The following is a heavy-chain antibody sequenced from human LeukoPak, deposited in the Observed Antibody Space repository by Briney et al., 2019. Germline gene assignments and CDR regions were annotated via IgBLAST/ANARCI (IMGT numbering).Heavy chain of an antibody. CDR1: GFTFSSYG. Sequence: GGSLRLSCAASGFTFSSYGMHWVRQAPGKGLEWVAFIRYDGSNKYYADSVKGRFTISRDNAKNSLYLQMNSLRAEDTAVYYCARPYYCSSTSCYWASFDYWGQGTLVTVSS. CDR2: IRYDGSNK. J-gene: IGHJ4*02. D-gene: IGHD2-2*01. CDR3: ARPYYCSSTSCYWASFDY. V-gene: IGHV3-33*08.